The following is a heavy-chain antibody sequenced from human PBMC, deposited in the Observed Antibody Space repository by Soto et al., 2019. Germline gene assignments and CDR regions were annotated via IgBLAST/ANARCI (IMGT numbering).Heavy chain of an antibody. Sequence: EVQLVASGGGLVQPGGSLRLSCEASEFTFSTYWMSWVRQAPGTGLEWVATIRQDGNEVHYVDSVRGRFIISRDNGEGSLYLQMSSLRDEDTALYYGVRGCGRSHCPYYLDVWGRPTTVIVSS. CDR3: VRGCGRSHCPYYLDV. J-gene: IGHJ6*03. CDR1: EFTFSTYW. CDR2: IRQDGNEV. V-gene: IGHV3-7*01. D-gene: IGHD2-15*01.